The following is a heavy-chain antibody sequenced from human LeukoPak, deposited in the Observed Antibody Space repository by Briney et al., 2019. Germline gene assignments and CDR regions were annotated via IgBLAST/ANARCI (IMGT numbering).Heavy chain of an antibody. CDR1: GFTFSSYA. V-gene: IGHV3-23*01. CDR2: ISGSGGST. CDR3: ATSGRGSYLYYFDY. Sequence: HPGGSLRLSCAASGFTFSSYAMSWVRQAPGKGLEWVSAISGSGGSTYYADSVKGRFTISRDNSKNTLYLQMNSLRAEDTAVYYCATSGRGSYLYYFDYWGQGTLVTVSS. J-gene: IGHJ4*02. D-gene: IGHD1-26*01.